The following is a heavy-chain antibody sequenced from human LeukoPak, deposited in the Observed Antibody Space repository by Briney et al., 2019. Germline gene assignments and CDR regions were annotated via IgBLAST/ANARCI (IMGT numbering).Heavy chain of an antibody. CDR3: ARARRNYDFWSGILGY. Sequence: ASVKVSCKASGYTFTGYYMHWVRQAPGQGLEWMGWINPNSGDTNYAQKFQGRVTVTRDTSISTAYMELSWLRSGDTAVYYCARARRNYDFWSGILGYWGQGTLVTVSS. CDR1: GYTFTGYY. CDR2: INPNSGDT. D-gene: IGHD3-3*01. J-gene: IGHJ4*02. V-gene: IGHV1-2*02.